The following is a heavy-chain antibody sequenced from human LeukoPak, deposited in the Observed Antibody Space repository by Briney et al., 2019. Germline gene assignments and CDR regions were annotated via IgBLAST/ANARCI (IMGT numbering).Heavy chain of an antibody. CDR2: INPSGGST. V-gene: IGHV1-46*01. CDR1: GYTFTSYY. J-gene: IGHJ4*02. D-gene: IGHD1-26*01. Sequence: EASVKVSCKASGYTFTSYYMHWVRQAPGQGLEWMGIINPSGGSTSYAQKFQGRVTMTEDTSTDTAYMELSSLRSEDTAVYYCATWGFIVGATTSFDYWGQGTLVTVSS. CDR3: ATWGFIVGATTSFDY.